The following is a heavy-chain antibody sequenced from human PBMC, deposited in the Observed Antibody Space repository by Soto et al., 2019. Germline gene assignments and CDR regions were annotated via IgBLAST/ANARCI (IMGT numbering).Heavy chain of an antibody. CDR1: GLSISDSEMG. D-gene: IGHD6-19*01. V-gene: IGHV2-26*01. CDR3: ARRHLAVAVSPWFDP. CDR2: IDSSGEK. J-gene: IGHJ5*02. Sequence: QVTLKESGPVLVKPTETLTLRCTVSGLSISDSEMGVSWIRQPPGKALEWLAHIDSSGEKSYRTFLKSRLTISKDTSKSLIVLLMTNMDPADTGTYSCARRHLAVAVSPWFDPWGQGILVTVSS.